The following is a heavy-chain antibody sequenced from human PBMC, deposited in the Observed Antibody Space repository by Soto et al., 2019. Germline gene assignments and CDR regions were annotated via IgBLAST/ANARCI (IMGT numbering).Heavy chain of an antibody. CDR2: VSPYNGHT. D-gene: IGHD2-2*01. J-gene: IGHJ6*01. CDR3: ARDLTIVPATHPRLGKYGMGV. V-gene: IGHV1-18*01. CDR1: GYSFTSYG. Sequence: QVQLVQSAAEVKKPGASVKVSCKASGYSFTSYGISWVRRAPGQGLEWMGWVSPYNGHTQFAQRFQARVTRTTDTSTKTAYMGLRNLRSDDTAHYYCARDLTIVPATHPRLGKYGMGVWRQGTTVIVAS.